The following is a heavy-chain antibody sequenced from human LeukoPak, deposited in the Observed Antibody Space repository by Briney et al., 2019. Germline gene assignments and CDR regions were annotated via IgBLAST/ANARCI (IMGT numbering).Heavy chain of an antibody. CDR2: IYSGGST. J-gene: IGHJ4*02. CDR3: ARGLYSSSWVLGY. Sequence: QAGGSLRLSCAASGFTFSDYYMSWVRQAPGKGLEWVSVIYSGGSTYYADSVKGRFTISRDNSKNTLYLQMNSLRAEDTAVYYCARGLYSSSWVLGYGGQGPRVPVSS. D-gene: IGHD6-13*01. CDR1: GFTFSDYY. V-gene: IGHV3-53*01.